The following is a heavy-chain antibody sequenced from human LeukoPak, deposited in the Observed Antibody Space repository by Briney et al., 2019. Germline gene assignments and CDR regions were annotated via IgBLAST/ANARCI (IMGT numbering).Heavy chain of an antibody. V-gene: IGHV4-34*01. Sequence: SETLSLTCAVYGGSFSGYYWSWIRQPPGKGLEWIGEINHSGRTNYNPSLKSRVTISVDTSKNQFSLKLSSVTAADTAVYYCARESNLYCSSTSCPLGTWGQGTLVTVSS. CDR1: GGSFSGYY. D-gene: IGHD2-2*01. CDR2: INHSGRT. CDR3: ARESNLYCSSTSCPLGT. J-gene: IGHJ5*02.